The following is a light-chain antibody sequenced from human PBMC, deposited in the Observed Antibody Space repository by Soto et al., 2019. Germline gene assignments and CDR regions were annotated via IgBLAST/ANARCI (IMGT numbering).Light chain of an antibody. CDR3: QQYDNFPYT. J-gene: IGKJ2*01. CDR1: QSVSSDY. V-gene: IGKV3-20*01. Sequence: VVLTQSPDTLSLSPGQRATLSCWASQSVSSDYLAWHQQKPGQAPRLLIYGTSNRAPGVSDRFSGSGSGTDFTLIITRLEPEDVALYYCQQYDNFPYTFGQGTKLEIK. CDR2: GTS.